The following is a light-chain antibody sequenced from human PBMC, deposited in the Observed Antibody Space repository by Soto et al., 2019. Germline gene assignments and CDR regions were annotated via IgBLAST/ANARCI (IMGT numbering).Light chain of an antibody. CDR1: QSVSSY. V-gene: IGKV3-11*01. CDR2: DAS. CDR3: QQRSNLPFT. Sequence: EIVLTQSPATLSLSPGERATLSCRASQSVSSYLGRYQQKPGQAPRLLIYDASNRATGIPARFSGSGSGTDFTLTISSLEPEDFAVYYCQQRSNLPFTFGPGTKVDIK. J-gene: IGKJ3*01.